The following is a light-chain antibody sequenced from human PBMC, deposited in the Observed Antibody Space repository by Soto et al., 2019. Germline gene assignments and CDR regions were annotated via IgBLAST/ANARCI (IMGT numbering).Light chain of an antibody. CDR3: QHYNSYSEA. J-gene: IGKJ1*01. V-gene: IGKV1-5*03. CDR1: QTISSW. Sequence: DIQMTQSPSTLSGSVGDRVTITCRASQTISSWLAWYQQKPGKATKLLIYNASTLKSGVPSRFSGSGSGTEFTLTISSLQPDDFATYYCQHYNSYSEAFGQGTRWIS. CDR2: NAS.